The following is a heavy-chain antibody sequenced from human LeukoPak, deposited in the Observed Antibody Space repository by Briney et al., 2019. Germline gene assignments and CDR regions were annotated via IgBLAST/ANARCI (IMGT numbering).Heavy chain of an antibody. CDR2: IYTSGST. V-gene: IGHV4-4*07. Sequence: PSETLSLTCTVSGGSISRYYWSWIRQPAGKGLEWIGRIYTSGSTNYNPSLKSRVTMSVDTSKNQFSLKLSSVTAADTAVYYCARESGVQYDFWSGYYTKNIDYWGQGTLVTVSS. CDR1: GGSISRYY. J-gene: IGHJ4*02. D-gene: IGHD3-3*01. CDR3: ARESGVQYDFWSGYYTKNIDY.